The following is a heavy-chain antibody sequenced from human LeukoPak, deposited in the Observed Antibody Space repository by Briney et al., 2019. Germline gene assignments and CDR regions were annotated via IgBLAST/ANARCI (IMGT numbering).Heavy chain of an antibody. J-gene: IGHJ4*02. V-gene: IGHV3-23*01. D-gene: IGHD1-26*01. Sequence: GGSLRLSCAASGFTFRSYAMSWVRQAPGKGLEWVSGISGSGGSTYYADSVKGRFTISRDNSKNTLYLQMNSLRAEDTAIYYCAKEITVGATHTYYFDYWGQGTLVTVSS. CDR3: AKEITVGATHTYYFDY. CDR1: GFTFRSYA. CDR2: ISGSGGST.